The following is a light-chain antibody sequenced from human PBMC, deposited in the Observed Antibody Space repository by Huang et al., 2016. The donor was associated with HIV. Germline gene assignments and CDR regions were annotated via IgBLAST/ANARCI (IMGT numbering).Light chain of an antibody. CDR1: QSILYSSNNKNY. Sequence: DIVMTQSPDSLAVSLGERATINCKSSQSILYSSNNKNYLAWYQQKPGQPPKLLIYWASTRESGVPDRFSGSGSGTDFTLTISSLQAEDVAVYCCQQYYNTPPTFPRGTKVEVK. CDR3: QQYYNTPPT. V-gene: IGKV4-1*01. CDR2: WAS. J-gene: IGKJ1*01.